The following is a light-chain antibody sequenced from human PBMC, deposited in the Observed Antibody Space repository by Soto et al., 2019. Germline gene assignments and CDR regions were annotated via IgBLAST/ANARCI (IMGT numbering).Light chain of an antibody. J-gene: IGKJ2*01. CDR2: DAS. Sequence: EIVLTQSPATLSLSPGERATLSCGASQSVTRNYLAWYQQKPGLAPRLLIYDASSRATGIPDRFSGRGAGTDFTLTISRLEPEDFAVYYCQQYGSSPGTFGQGTKVEI. CDR1: QSVTRNY. CDR3: QQYGSSPGT. V-gene: IGKV3D-20*01.